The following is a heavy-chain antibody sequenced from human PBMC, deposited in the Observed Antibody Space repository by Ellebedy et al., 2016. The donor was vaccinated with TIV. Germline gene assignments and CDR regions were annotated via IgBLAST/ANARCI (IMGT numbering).Heavy chain of an antibody. CDR2: ISSYNGNT. CDR1: GYTFTSYG. D-gene: IGHD2-2*01. J-gene: IGHJ6*02. V-gene: IGHV1-18*01. Sequence: AASVKVSCKASGYTFTSYGISWVRQAPGQGLEWMGWISSYNGNTNYAQKLQGRVTMTTYTSTSTAYMELRSLRSEDTAVYYCAIFVVVPAMDVWGQGTTVTVSS. CDR3: AIFVVVPAMDV.